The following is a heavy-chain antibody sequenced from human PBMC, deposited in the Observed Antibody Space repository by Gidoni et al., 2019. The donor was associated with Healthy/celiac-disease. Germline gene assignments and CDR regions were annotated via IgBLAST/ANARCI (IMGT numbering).Heavy chain of an antibody. Sequence: EVQLVESGGGLVQPGGSLRLSCAASGFPFSSYWMSWVRQAPGKGLEWVANRKQDGSEKYYVDSVKGRFTISRDNAKNSLYLQMNSLRAEDTAVYYCARENARNFMISAFDIWGQGTMVTVSS. CDR2: RKQDGSEK. V-gene: IGHV3-7*05. CDR1: GFPFSSYW. D-gene: IGHD3-22*01. J-gene: IGHJ3*02. CDR3: ARENARNFMISAFDI.